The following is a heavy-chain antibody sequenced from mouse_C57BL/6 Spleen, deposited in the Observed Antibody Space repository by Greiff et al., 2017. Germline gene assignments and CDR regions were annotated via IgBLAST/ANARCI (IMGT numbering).Heavy chain of an antibody. CDR1: GYAFSSSW. V-gene: IGHV1-82*01. Sequence: QVQLQQSGPELVKPGASVKISCKASGYAFSSSWMNWVKQRPGKGLEWIGRIYPGDGDTNYNGKFKGKATLTADKSSSTAYMQLSSLTSEDSAVYFCARENYGSSYGFADWGQGTLVTVSA. CDR2: IYPGDGDT. CDR3: ARENYGSSYGFAD. D-gene: IGHD1-1*01. J-gene: IGHJ3*01.